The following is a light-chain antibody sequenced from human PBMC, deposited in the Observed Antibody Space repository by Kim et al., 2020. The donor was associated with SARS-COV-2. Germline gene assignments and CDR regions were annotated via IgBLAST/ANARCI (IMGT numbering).Light chain of an antibody. J-gene: IGKJ2*03. CDR1: QNVVATY. CDR2: GAS. V-gene: IGKV3-20*01. Sequence: EIVLTQSPGTLSLSPGERATLSCRASQNVVATYLAWYQQKPGQAPRLLIYGASSRATGIPDRFSGSGSGTDFTLPISRLEPEDFAVYYCLQYISSPRSFGQGTKREI. CDR3: LQYISSPRS.